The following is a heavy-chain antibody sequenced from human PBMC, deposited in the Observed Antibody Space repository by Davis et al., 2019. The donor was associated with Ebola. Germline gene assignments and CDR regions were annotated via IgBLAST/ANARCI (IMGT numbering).Heavy chain of an antibody. D-gene: IGHD3-16*01. Sequence: ASVKVSCKVSGYGLTELSIHWVRQAPGRGLEWVGTLDREDGETLSAQKFQGRVTMTEDTSTDTAYMDLTSLTSDDTAIYFCTMGGITGGFDYWGQGTLVTVSS. CDR3: TMGGITGGFDY. CDR2: LDREDGET. CDR1: GYGLTELS. J-gene: IGHJ4*02. V-gene: IGHV1-24*01.